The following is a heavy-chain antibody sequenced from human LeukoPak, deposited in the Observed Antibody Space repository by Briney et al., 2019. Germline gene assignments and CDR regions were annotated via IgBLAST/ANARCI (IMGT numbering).Heavy chain of an antibody. Sequence: PWGSLSLSCAASGFTFGNYAMSWVRQAPGKGLDWVSGISGSGGSTYYADSVKGRFTISRDNSKNTLYLKMNSLRAEDTALYYCAKDFVVLTGNVNYFDYWGQGTLVTLSS. D-gene: IGHD2-21*02. V-gene: IGHV3-23*01. CDR1: GFTFGNYA. CDR3: AKDFVVLTGNVNYFDY. CDR2: ISGSGGST. J-gene: IGHJ4*02.